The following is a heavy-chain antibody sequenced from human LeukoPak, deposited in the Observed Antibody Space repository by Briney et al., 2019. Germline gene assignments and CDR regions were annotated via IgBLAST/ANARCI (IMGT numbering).Heavy chain of an antibody. CDR3: AREYNWNGHEAFDI. CDR2: ISAYNGNT. V-gene: IGHV1-18*01. D-gene: IGHD1-1*01. Sequence: ASVKVSCKASGYTFTSYGISWVRQAPGQGLEWMGWISAYNGNTNYAQKLQGRVTMTTDTSTSTAYMELRSLRSDDTAVYYCAREYNWNGHEAFDIWGQGTMVTVSS. CDR1: GYTFTSYG. J-gene: IGHJ3*02.